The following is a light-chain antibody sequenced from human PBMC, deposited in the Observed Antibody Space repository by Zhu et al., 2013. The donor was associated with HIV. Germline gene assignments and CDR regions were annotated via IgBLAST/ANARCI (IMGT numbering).Light chain of an antibody. CDR1: QGIRSD. CDR2: DAS. Sequence: DIQMTQSPSSLSASVGDRVTITCRASQGIRSDLGWFQQKPGEAPKRLIYDASNLQGGVPSRFSGSRSGTEFTLTISSLQPEDFATYYCLQHYDFPYTFGPGDRKLEIK. J-gene: IGKJ2*01. V-gene: IGKV1-17*01. CDR3: LQHYDFPYT.